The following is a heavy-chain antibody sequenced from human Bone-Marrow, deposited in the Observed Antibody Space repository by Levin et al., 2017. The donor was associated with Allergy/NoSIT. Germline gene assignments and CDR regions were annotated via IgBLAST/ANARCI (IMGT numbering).Heavy chain of an antibody. D-gene: IGHD5-24*01. CDR2: IIGDGRT. J-gene: IGHJ5*02. CDR1: GFTFNNYA. CDR3: AKGKATDAVDWFDP. V-gene: IGHV3-23*01. Sequence: GGSLRLSCAASGFTFNNYALTWVRQAAGKGLEWVSTIIGDGRTFYADSVKGRFTVSKDDSKNTMFLQLDSLRAEDTAVYYCAKGKATDAVDWFDPWGQGTLVTVSS.